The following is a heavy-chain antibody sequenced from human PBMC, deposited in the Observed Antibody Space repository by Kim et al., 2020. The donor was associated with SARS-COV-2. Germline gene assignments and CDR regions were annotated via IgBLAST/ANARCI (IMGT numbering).Heavy chain of an antibody. V-gene: IGHV4-34*01. CDR3: ARGRGGTTVVTLGLGYYYYGMDV. CDR1: GGSFSGYY. Sequence: SETLSLTCAVYGGSFSGYYWSWIRQPPGKGLEWIGEINHSGSTNYNPSLKRRVTISVDTAKNQFSLKLRSVTAADTAVYYCARGRGGTTVVTLGLGYYYYGMDVWGQGTTVTVSS. D-gene: IGHD4-17*01. J-gene: IGHJ6*02. CDR2: INHSGST.